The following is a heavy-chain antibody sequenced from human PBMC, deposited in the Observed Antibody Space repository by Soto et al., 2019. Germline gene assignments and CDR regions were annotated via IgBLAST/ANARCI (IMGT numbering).Heavy chain of an antibody. D-gene: IGHD6-13*01. J-gene: IGHJ3*02. Sequence: SVKVSCKASGGTFSSYTISWVRQAPGQGLEWMGRIIPILGIANYAQKFQGRVTITADKSTSTAYMELSSLRSEDTAVYYCARVGIAAAGYIDAFDIWGQGTMVTVSS. CDR2: IIPILGIA. CDR3: ARVGIAAAGYIDAFDI. CDR1: GGTFSSYT. V-gene: IGHV1-69*02.